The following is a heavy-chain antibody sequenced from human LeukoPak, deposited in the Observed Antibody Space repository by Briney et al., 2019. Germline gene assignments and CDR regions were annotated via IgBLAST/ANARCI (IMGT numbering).Heavy chain of an antibody. J-gene: IGHJ4*02. CDR3: ARHFGYYDFWSGYTDY. D-gene: IGHD3-3*01. Sequence: PSETLSLTCTVSGGSISSSSNYWGWIRQPPGKGLEWIGSIYYSGSTYYNPSLKSRVTISVDTSRNQFSLKLSSVTAADTAVYYCARHFGYYDFWSGYTDYWGRGTLVTVSS. CDR1: GGSISSSSNY. CDR2: IYYSGST. V-gene: IGHV4-39*01.